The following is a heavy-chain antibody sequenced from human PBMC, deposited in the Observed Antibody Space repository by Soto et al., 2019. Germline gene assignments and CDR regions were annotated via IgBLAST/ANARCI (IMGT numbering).Heavy chain of an antibody. Sequence: QLQLQESGPGLVKPSETLSLTCTDSGGSISSSSYYWGWIRQPPGKGLEWIGSIYYSGSTYYNPSLKSRVTIYVETSKNQFSLKLSSVTAADTAVYYCARQLYSRSSEFAYYYYGMDVWGQRTTVTASS. CDR2: IYYSGST. CDR1: GGSISSSSYY. J-gene: IGHJ6*02. D-gene: IGHD6-6*01. CDR3: ARQLYSRSSEFAYYYYGMDV. V-gene: IGHV4-39*01.